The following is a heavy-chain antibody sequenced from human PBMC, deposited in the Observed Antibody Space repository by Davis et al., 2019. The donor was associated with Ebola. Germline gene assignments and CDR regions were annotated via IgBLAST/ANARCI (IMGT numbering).Heavy chain of an antibody. V-gene: IGHV3-7*03. Sequence: GEFLKISCAASGFTFSSYWMHWVRQAPGKGLEWVANIKQDGSEKYYVDSVEGRFTVSRDNAKNSLYLQMNSLRAEDTALYYCASGDGRGSSYDMDVWGQGTTVTVSS. D-gene: IGHD5-12*01. CDR2: IKQDGSEK. CDR1: GFTFSSYW. J-gene: IGHJ6*02. CDR3: ASGDGRGSSYDMDV.